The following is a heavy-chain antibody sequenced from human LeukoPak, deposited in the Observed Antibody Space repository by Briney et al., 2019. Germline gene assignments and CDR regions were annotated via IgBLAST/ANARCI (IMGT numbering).Heavy chain of an antibody. D-gene: IGHD1-1*01. J-gene: IGHJ4*02. V-gene: IGHV3-11*04. CDR3: ARDAAYDRTGYDS. CDR2: ISATGTSK. Sequence: PGGSLRLSCAASGFTFSAYYMNWVRQAPGKGLECVAYISATGTSKYYAHSVKGRFSISRDNAQNFLYLEMSSLIVEDTAVYYCARDAAYDRTGYDSWGQGTLVIVSS. CDR1: GFTFSAYY.